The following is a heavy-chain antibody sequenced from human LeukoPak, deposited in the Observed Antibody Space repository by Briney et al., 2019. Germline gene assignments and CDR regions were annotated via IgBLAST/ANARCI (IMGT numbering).Heavy chain of an antibody. CDR2: IYHSGST. J-gene: IGHJ4*02. Sequence: KASETLSLTCAVSGGSISNNNWWSWVRPPPGKGLEWIGEIYHSGSTNHNPSLKSRVTISVDKSKNQFSLKLSSVTAADTAVYYCALSGLWNYWGQGTLVTVSS. CDR3: ALSGLWNY. V-gene: IGHV4-4*02. D-gene: IGHD2/OR15-2a*01. CDR1: GGSISNNNW.